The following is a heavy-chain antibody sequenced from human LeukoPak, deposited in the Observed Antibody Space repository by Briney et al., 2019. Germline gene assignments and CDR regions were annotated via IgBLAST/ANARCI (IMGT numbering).Heavy chain of an antibody. Sequence: PSETLSLTCSVSGDSITYFYWSWIRQAAGKGLEWIGRFSSSGSTDYNASLKSRVTMSVDTSKNQFSLKLSPVTAADTAVYYCARGLAYYDFWSGYYPHYFDYWGQGTLVTVSS. CDR1: GDSITYFY. V-gene: IGHV4-4*07. CDR3: ARGLAYYDFWSGYYPHYFDY. CDR2: FSSSGST. D-gene: IGHD3-3*01. J-gene: IGHJ4*02.